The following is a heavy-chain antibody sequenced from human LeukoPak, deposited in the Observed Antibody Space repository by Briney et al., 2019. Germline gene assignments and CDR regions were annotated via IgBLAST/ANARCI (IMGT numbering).Heavy chain of an antibody. Sequence: GGSLRLSCAASGFTFSSYSMNWVRQAPGKGLEWVSAISGSGGSTYYADSVKGRFTISRDNSKNTLYLQMNSLRAEDTAVYYCAKDSRPLGQGYWGQGTLVTVSS. CDR1: GFTFSSYS. V-gene: IGHV3-23*01. CDR3: AKDSRPLGQGY. J-gene: IGHJ4*02. CDR2: ISGSGGST.